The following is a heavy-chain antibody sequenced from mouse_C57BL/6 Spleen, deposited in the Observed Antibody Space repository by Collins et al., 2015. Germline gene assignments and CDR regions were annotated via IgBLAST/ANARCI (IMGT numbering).Heavy chain of an antibody. V-gene: IGHV1-19*01. D-gene: IGHD1-1*01. CDR3: ARRGYYGSSWFAY. CDR2: INPYNGGT. J-gene: IGHJ3*01. Sequence: EVQLQQSGPVLVKPGASVKMSCKASGYTFTDYYMNWVKQSHGKSLEWIGVINPYNGGTSYNQKFKGKATLTVDKSSSTAYMELNSLTSEDSAVYYCARRGYYGSSWFAYWGQGTLVTVSA. CDR1: GYTFTDYY.